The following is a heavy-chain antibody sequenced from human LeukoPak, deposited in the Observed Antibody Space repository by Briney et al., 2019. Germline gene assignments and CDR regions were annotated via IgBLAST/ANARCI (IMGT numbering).Heavy chain of an antibody. V-gene: IGHV3-23*01. CDR1: GITFSGYA. D-gene: IGHD3-10*01. CDR3: AKDPLWFGELSSSG. CDR2: ISGSGGST. J-gene: IGHJ4*02. Sequence: PGGSLRLSCAASGITFSGYAMTWVRQAPGKGLEWVSGISGSGGSTYYADSVKGRFTISRDNSKNTLYLQMDSLRAEDTAVYYCAKDPLWFGELSSSGWGQGTLVTVSS.